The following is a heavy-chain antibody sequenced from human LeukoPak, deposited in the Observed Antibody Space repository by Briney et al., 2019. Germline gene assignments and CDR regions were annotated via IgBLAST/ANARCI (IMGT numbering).Heavy chain of an antibody. D-gene: IGHD3-22*01. J-gene: IGHJ3*02. V-gene: IGHV3-30-3*01. Sequence: GGSLRLSYAASGFTFSSYAMHWVRQAPGKGLEWVAVISYDGSNKYYADSVKGRFTISRDNSKNTLYLQMHSLRAEDTAVYYCARDGYYYDSSGHSDAFDIWGQETMVTVSS. CDR2: ISYDGSNK. CDR1: GFTFSSYA. CDR3: ARDGYYYDSSGHSDAFDI.